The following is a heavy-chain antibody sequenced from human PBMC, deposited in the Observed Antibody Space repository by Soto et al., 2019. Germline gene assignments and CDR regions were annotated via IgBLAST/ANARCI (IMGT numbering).Heavy chain of an antibody. CDR3: AKAPSLAGDAFDI. J-gene: IGHJ3*02. CDR1: GFTFSSYS. Sequence: EVQLVESGGGLVKPGGSLRLSCAASGFTFSSYSMNWVRQAPGKGLEWVSGISWNSGSIGYADSVKGRFTISRDNAKNSLYLQMNSLRAEDTALYYCAKAPSLAGDAFDIWGQGTMVTVSS. CDR2: ISWNSGSI. D-gene: IGHD6-6*01. V-gene: IGHV3-9*01.